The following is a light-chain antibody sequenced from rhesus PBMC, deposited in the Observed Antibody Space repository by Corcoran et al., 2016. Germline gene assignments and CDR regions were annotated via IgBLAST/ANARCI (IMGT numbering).Light chain of an antibody. CDR2: GAS. CDR1: QSVINY. J-gene: IGKJ4*01. V-gene: IGKV3S9*01. CDR3: QQYNKWLT. Sequence: EIVMTQSPATLSLSPGERATLSCRASQSVINYVAWYPQKPEQAPRLPIYGASSMATGIPDRSSGSGSGTDLTLISNSLEPEDVGVYYCQQYNKWLTFGGGTKVEIK.